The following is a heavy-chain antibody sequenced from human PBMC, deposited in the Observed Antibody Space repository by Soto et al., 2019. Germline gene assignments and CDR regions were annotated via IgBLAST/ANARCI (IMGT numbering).Heavy chain of an antibody. V-gene: IGHV3-30*18. CDR2: ISDDGKKH. D-gene: IGHD6-19*01. Sequence: QVQLVESGGGVVQPGRSLRLSCAASGFTFSSFAMHWVRQAPGMGLEWVAVISDDGKKHYYADSVKGRFTISRDNSKNTVYLQMDSLRTDDTAVFYCAKGVADMTFDYGGQGTLVTVSS. J-gene: IGHJ4*02. CDR1: GFTFSSFA. CDR3: AKGVADMTFDY.